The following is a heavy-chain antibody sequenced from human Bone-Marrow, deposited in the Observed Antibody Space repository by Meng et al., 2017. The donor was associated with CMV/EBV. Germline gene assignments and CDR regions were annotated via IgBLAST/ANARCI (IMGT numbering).Heavy chain of an antibody. Sequence: GGSLRPSCAASGFTFSDHYMSWIRQAPGKGLDWVSDISRSGTNIYYADSVRGRFTISRDNSKNTLFLQMNSLRTEDTAVYYCARDGTYCSGGSCYRAYYYGMDVWGQGTTVTVSS. D-gene: IGHD2-15*01. CDR1: GFTFSDHY. V-gene: IGHV3-11*04. J-gene: IGHJ6*02. CDR2: ISRSGTNI. CDR3: ARDGTYCSGGSCYRAYYYGMDV.